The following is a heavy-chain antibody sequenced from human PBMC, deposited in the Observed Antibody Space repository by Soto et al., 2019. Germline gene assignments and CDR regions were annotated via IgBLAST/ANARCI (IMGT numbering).Heavy chain of an antibody. D-gene: IGHD6-19*01. CDR1: GYTFTGYY. CDR3: ARDFGSGWAGN. V-gene: IGHV1-2*02. CDR2: INPNSGGT. Sequence: ASVKVSCTASGYTFTGYYIHWVRQAPGQGLEWMGWINPNSGGTNYAQKFQGRVTMTRDTSISTAYMELSRLRSDDTAVYYCARDFGSGWAGNWGQGTLVTVSS. J-gene: IGHJ4*02.